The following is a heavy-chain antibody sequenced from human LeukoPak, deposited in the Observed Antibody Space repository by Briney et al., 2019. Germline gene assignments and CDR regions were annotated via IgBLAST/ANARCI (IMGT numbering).Heavy chain of an antibody. V-gene: IGHV1-2*02. Sequence: GASVKVSCKASGYTFTGYYMHWVRQAPGQGLEWMGWINPNSGGTNYAQKFQGRVTMTRDTSISTAYMELSRLRSDDTAVYYCARAWGDDSSGDDAFDIWGQGTMVTVSS. CDR1: GYTFTGYY. CDR2: INPNSGGT. J-gene: IGHJ3*02. CDR3: ARAWGDDSSGDDAFDI. D-gene: IGHD3-22*01.